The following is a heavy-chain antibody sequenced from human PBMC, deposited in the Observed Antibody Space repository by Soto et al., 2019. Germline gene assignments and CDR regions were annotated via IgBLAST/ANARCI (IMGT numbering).Heavy chain of an antibody. J-gene: IGHJ3*02. D-gene: IGHD3-22*01. CDR1: GGTFSSYA. CDR3: ARDAMAQYYYDSKGAFDI. V-gene: IGHV1-69*13. CDR2: IIPIFGTA. Sequence: SVKVSCKASGGTFSSYAISWVRQAPGQGLEWMGGIIPIFGTANYAQKFQGRVTITADESTSTAYMELSSLRSEDTAVYYCARDAMAQYYYDSKGAFDIWGQGTMVTVSS.